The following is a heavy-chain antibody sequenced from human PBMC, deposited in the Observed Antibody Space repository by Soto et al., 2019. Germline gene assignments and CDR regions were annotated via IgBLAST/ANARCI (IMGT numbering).Heavy chain of an antibody. D-gene: IGHD2-15*01. V-gene: IGHV3-23*01. CDR3: AGWSYLDY. CDR1: GFSFSSYA. Sequence: EVQLFESGGGLVHPGGSLRLSGAASGFSFSSYAISWRRQSPGKGLEWVSTIRGSDGKTVYADSVKGSYSISRDTSDNRLYLHMNSLREDDTAVYYCAGWSYLDYGGQGARVTFPS. CDR2: IRGSDGKT. J-gene: IGHJ4*02.